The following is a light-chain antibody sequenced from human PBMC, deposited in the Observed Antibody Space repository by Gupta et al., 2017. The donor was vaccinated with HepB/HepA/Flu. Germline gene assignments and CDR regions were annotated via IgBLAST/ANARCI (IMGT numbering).Light chain of an antibody. CDR1: SSDVGGYNY. J-gene: IGLJ2*01. CDR2: DVS. V-gene: IGLV2-14*03. Sequence: QSALTQPASVSGSPGQSITISCTVTSSDVGGYNYVSWYQQHPAKAHNLMIYDVSKRPSGVASRFSASKSGNTASLTISGRKEEDGADYYCSADTSSSNVVFGGGTKRTVL. CDR3: SADTSSSNVV.